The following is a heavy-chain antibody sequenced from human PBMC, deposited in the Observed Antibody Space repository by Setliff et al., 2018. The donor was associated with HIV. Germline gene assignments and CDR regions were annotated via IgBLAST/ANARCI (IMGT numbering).Heavy chain of an antibody. J-gene: IGHJ4*02. CDR2: INHSGVT. Sequence: PSETLSLTCTVSGGSISSSSYYWGWIRQPPGKGLEWIGEINHSGVTSYNPSLKSRVTISVDTSKNQFSLKLSSVTAADTAVYYCARHSFPFGGKGVDYWGQGTLVTVSS. V-gene: IGHV4-39*01. CDR1: GGSISSSSYY. CDR3: ARHSFPFGGKGVDY. D-gene: IGHD2-15*01.